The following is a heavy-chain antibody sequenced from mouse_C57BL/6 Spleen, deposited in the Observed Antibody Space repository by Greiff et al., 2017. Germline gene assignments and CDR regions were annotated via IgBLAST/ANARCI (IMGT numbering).Heavy chain of an antibody. J-gene: IGHJ4*01. D-gene: IGHD1-1*01. V-gene: IGHV1-58*01. Sequence: EVQLQESGAELVRPGSSVKMSCKTSGYTFTSYGINWVKQRPGQGLEWIGYIYIGNGDTEYNEKFKGKATLTSDTSSSTAYMQLSSLTSEDSAIYFCERWNYHYAMEYWGQGTSVTVSS. CDR3: ERWNYHYAMEY. CDR1: GYTFTSYG. CDR2: IYIGNGDT.